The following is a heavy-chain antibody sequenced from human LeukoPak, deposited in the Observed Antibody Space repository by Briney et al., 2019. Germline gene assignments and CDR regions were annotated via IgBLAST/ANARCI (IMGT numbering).Heavy chain of an antibody. CDR2: IWYDGSIK. CDR3: ARDIGSNGNYHFDY. CDR1: GFTFSSYG. J-gene: IGHJ4*02. D-gene: IGHD4-17*01. V-gene: IGHV3-33*01. Sequence: GTSLRLSCAASGFTFSSYGMHWVRQSLGKGLEWVAVIWYDGSIKRYADSEKGRITISRDDSKNTLYLQVDSLRAEDTAVYYCARDIGSNGNYHFDYWGQGTLVTVSS.